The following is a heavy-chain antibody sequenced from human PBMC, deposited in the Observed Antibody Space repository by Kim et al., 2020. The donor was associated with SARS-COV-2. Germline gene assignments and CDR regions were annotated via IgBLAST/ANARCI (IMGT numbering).Heavy chain of an antibody. D-gene: IGHD1-26*01. CDR2: IIPFLGKA. V-gene: IGHV1-69*10. Sequence: AVKVSCKASGGTFSNYAINWVRQAPGQGLEWMGWIIPFLGKANYAQNLQGRVTITADKSTSTAYMELRSLRSEDTAGYFWWGGIVGATPCAFVLRGRGT. J-gene: IGHJ3*01. CDR1: GGTFSNYA. CDR3: WGGIVGATPCAFVL.